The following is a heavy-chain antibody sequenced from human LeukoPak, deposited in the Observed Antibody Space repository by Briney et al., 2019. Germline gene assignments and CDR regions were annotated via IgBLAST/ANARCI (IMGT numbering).Heavy chain of an antibody. CDR3: ARDGYSSGWYPYYGMDV. V-gene: IGHV3-30-3*01. CDR1: GFTFSSYA. D-gene: IGHD6-19*01. CDR2: ISYDGSNK. Sequence: GGSLRLSCAASGFTFSSYAMHWVRQAPGKGLEWVAVISYDGSNKYYAGSVKGRFTISRDNSKNTLYLQMNSLRAEDTAVYYCARDGYSSGWYPYYGMDVWGQGTTVTVSS. J-gene: IGHJ6*02.